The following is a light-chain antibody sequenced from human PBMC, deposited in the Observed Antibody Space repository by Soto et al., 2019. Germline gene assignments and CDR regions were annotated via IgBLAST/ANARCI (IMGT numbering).Light chain of an antibody. J-gene: IGKJ1*01. Sequence: IVLTQSPGTLSLSPGERATLSCRASQSLSSNYLAWYQQKSGQAPRLLIYDAVTRATGIPDRFSGSGSGTDFTLTISRLEPEDSAVYYCQQYDMSPRTFGQGTKVEIK. CDR2: DAV. CDR1: QSLSSNY. CDR3: QQYDMSPRT. V-gene: IGKV3-20*01.